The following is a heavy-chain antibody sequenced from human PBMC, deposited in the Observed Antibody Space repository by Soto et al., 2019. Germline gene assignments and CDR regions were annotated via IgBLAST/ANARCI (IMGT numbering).Heavy chain of an antibody. CDR1: GGSVSSGSYY. D-gene: IGHD3-3*01. V-gene: IGHV4-61*01. CDR2: IYYSGST. J-gene: IGHJ6*03. Sequence: PSETLSLTCTVSGGSVSSGSYYWCWIRQPPGKGLEWIGYIYYSGSTNYNPSLKSRVTISVDTSKNQFSLKLSSVTAADTAVYYCAREGPYYDFWSGYYSDYYMDVWGKGTTVTVSS. CDR3: AREGPYYDFWSGYYSDYYMDV.